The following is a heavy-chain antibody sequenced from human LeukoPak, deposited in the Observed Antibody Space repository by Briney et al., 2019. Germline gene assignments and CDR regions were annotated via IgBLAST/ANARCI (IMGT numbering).Heavy chain of an antibody. CDR1: GYTFSGYY. Sequence: ASVKVSCMASGYTFSGYYMHWVRQAPGQGLEWMGWINPNSGGTNYAQKFQGRVTMTTDTSISTAYMELSRLRSDDTAVYYCARQELLAFDYWGQGSLVTVSS. D-gene: IGHD1-7*01. J-gene: IGHJ4*02. V-gene: IGHV1-2*02. CDR2: INPNSGGT. CDR3: ARQELLAFDY.